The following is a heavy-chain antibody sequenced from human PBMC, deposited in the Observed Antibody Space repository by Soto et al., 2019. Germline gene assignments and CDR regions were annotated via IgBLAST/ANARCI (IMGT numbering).Heavy chain of an antibody. D-gene: IGHD3-16*01. CDR1: GFPFSSYG. Sequence: QVQLVESGGGVVQPGRSLRLSCAASGFPFSSYGMHWLRQVPGKGLEWAAVISDDGSKECYADSVKGRFTISRDNSKNPASLQMTRLRGEDTGVYYCAKELHRGSHHEGADSWGQGTLVTVSS. V-gene: IGHV3-30*18. CDR2: ISDDGSKE. CDR3: AKELHRGSHHEGADS. J-gene: IGHJ4*02.